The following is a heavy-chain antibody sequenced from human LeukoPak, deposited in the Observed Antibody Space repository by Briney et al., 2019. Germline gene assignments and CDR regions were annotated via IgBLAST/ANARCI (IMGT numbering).Heavy chain of an antibody. J-gene: IGHJ6*02. CDR1: GFAFSSYA. CDR2: ISYDESNK. Sequence: QPGGSLRLSCAAAGFAFSSYAIHWVRQAPGKGLEWVAVISYDESNKYDADSVKGRFTIFRDNSKNTLYLQMNNLRAEDTAVYYCARGPDTMDVWGQGTTVTVSS. CDR3: ARGPDTMDV. V-gene: IGHV3-30-3*01.